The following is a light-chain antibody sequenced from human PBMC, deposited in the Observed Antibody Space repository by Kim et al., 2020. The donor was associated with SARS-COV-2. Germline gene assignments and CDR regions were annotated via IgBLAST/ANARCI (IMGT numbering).Light chain of an antibody. Sequence: ASVGDRVTITCRASQSISNNLILYQQKPGKAPDLLIYAASSLQSGVPSRFSGSGSGTDFTFTISSLQAEDFATYYCQQSYTTPLTFGGGTKVDIK. J-gene: IGKJ4*01. CDR2: AAS. CDR3: QQSYTTPLT. V-gene: IGKV1-39*01. CDR1: QSISNN.